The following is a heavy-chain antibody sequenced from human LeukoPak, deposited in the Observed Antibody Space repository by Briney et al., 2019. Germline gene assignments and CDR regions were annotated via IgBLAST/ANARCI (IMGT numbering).Heavy chain of an antibody. CDR3: AGSGSYFRY. CDR1: GDNVSSNSAA. Sequence: SQTLALNCAISGDNVSSNSAAWNWLRQSPSRGLEWLGRTYYRSKWYNDYAVSVKSRITINPDTSKNQFSLQLNSVTPEDTAVYYCAGSGSYFRYWGQGTLVTVSS. CDR2: TYYRSKWYN. J-gene: IGHJ4*02. V-gene: IGHV6-1*01. D-gene: IGHD1-26*01.